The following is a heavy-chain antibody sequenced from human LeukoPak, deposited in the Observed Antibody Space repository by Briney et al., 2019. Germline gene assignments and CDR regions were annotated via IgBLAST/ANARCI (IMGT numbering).Heavy chain of an antibody. CDR1: GYTFTSYD. CDR3: ARVRAGYYYDSSGYPINYYYGMDV. V-gene: IGHV1-8*01. Sequence: GASAKVSCKASGYTFTSYDINWVRQATGQGLEWMGWMNPNSGNTGYAQKFQGRVTMTRNTSISTAYMELSSLRSEDTAVYYCARVRAGYYYDSSGYPINYYYGMDVWGQGTTVTVSS. J-gene: IGHJ6*02. D-gene: IGHD3-22*01. CDR2: MNPNSGNT.